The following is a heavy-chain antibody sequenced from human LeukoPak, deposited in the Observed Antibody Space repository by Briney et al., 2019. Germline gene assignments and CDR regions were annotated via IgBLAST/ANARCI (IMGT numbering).Heavy chain of an antibody. J-gene: IGHJ5*02. CDR2: IKQDGSEK. D-gene: IGHD3-3*02. CDR1: GFTFSSYW. CDR3: AKPTHFNWFDP. V-gene: IGHV3-7*01. Sequence: GGSLRLSCAASGFTFSSYWMSWVRQAPGKGLEWVTNIKQDGSEKYYVDSVKGRFTISRDNAKNSLYLQMNSLRAEDTAVYYCAKPTHFNWFDPWGQGTLVTVSS.